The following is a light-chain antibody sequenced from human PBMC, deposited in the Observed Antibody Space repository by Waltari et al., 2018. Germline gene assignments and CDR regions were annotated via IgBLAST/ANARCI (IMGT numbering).Light chain of an antibody. Sequence: IVLTQSPVTLSLSPGERATLSCRAGQSVFNYLAWYQQKPGQAPRLLIYDTSNRATGIPDRFSASGSGTDFTLTISRLEPEDFAVYYCHQRSSWPLTFGGGTKVEIK. CDR2: DTS. CDR1: QSVFNY. V-gene: IGKV3-11*01. J-gene: IGKJ4*01. CDR3: HQRSSWPLT.